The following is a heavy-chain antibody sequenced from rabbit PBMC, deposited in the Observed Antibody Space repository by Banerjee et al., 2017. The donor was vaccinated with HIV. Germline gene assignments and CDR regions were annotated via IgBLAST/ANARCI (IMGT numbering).Heavy chain of an antibody. V-gene: IGHV1S45*01. J-gene: IGHJ4*01. CDR1: GFTLSSYW. D-gene: IGHD4-2*01. CDR3: ARNIVGSTPFNL. CDR2: ICNSDAKS. Sequence: QEQLEESGGDLVKPEGSQTLTCTASGFTLSSYWICWVRQAPGKGPEWIACICNSDAKSYYASWAKGRFTISKTSSTTVTLQMTSLTAADTATYFCARNIVGSTPFNLWGQGTLVTVS.